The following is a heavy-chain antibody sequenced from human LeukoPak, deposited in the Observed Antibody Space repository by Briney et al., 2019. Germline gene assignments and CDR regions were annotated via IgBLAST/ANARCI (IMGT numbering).Heavy chain of an antibody. D-gene: IGHD1-26*01. CDR1: GGSISSGDYY. CDR2: IYYSGST. J-gene: IGHJ3*02. CDR3: AKWELHLKAFDI. Sequence: SQTLSLTCTVSGGSISSGDYYWSWLRQPPGKGLEWIGYIYYSGSTYYNPSLKSRVTISVDTSKNQFSLKLSSVTAADTAVYYCAKWELHLKAFDIWGQGTMVTVSS. V-gene: IGHV4-30-4*08.